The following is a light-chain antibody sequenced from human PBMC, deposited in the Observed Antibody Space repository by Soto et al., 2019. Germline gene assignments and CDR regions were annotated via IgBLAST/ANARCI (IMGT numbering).Light chain of an antibody. V-gene: IGLV2-23*01. Sequence: QSALTQPASVSGSPGQSITISCTGTSSDVGSYNLVSWYQQHPGKAPKLMIYEGNKRPSGVSNRFSGSKSANPASLTISGLQTEDEADYSCCSYAGTNTIVFGTGTKVTVL. CDR1: SSDVGSYNL. CDR2: EGN. J-gene: IGLJ1*01. CDR3: CSYAGTNTIV.